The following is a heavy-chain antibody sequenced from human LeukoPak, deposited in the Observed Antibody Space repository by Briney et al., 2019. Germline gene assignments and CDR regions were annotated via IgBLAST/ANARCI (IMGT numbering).Heavy chain of an antibody. CDR2: IWYDGNNK. Sequence: GRSLRLSCAASGFTFSSFGMHWVRQAPGKGLERVAVIWYDGNNKYYADSVKGRFTISRGNSKNTLYLQMNSLRAEDTAVYYCARAFTSTGYYYVEYWGQGTLVTVSS. CDR3: ARAFTSTGYYYVEY. D-gene: IGHD3-22*01. J-gene: IGHJ4*02. V-gene: IGHV3-33*01. CDR1: GFTFSSFG.